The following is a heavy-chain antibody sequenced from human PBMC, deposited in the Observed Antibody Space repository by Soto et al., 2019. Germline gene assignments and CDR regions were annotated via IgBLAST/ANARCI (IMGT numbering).Heavy chain of an antibody. CDR1: GFTFSTYS. CDR2: ISSSSSTI. J-gene: IGHJ4*02. V-gene: IGHV3-48*01. Sequence: GGSLRLSCAASGFTFSTYSMNWVRQAPGKGLEWVSYISSSSSTIYYADSVKGQFTISRDNAKNSLFLQMNNLRAEDTAVYYCTRSNFDYWGQGTLVTVSS. CDR3: TRSNFDY.